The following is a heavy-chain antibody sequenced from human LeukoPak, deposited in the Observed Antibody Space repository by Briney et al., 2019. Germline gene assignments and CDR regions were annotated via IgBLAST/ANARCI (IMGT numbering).Heavy chain of an antibody. CDR2: ISSISSFR. D-gene: IGHD3-9*01. V-gene: IGHV3-11*03. J-gene: IGHJ4*02. Sequence: GEPLRLSCAASGFTFSDYYMSWMRQAPAKGLEGVSYISSISSFRCYADSVKGRFTISRGNAKNSLYLQMNSLRAEDTAVYYCARSILTGSYFDYWGQGTLVT. CDR3: ARSILTGSYFDY. CDR1: GFTFSDYY.